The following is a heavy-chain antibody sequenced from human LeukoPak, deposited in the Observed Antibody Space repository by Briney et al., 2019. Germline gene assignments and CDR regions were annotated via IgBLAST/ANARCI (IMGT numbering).Heavy chain of an antibody. CDR1: GFTFHRYA. Sequence: GVSLRLSRAASGFTFHRYAMRWVRQAPAKGLEWASSISGSGGTTYYADSLKGRFTISRDNSKNTLYLQMNSLRAEDTAVYYCAKERGYGSGSYRYSHYWGQGTLVTVSS. D-gene: IGHD3-10*01. V-gene: IGHV3-23*01. CDR2: ISGSGGTT. CDR3: AKERGYGSGSYRYSHY. J-gene: IGHJ4*02.